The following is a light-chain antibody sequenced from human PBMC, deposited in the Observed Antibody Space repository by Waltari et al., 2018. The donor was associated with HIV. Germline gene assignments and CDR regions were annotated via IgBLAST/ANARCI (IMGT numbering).Light chain of an antibody. J-gene: IGLJ3*02. CDR3: QSYDSSLSGSKV. CDR1: SSNNGAGHD. CDR2: GNS. Sequence: QSVLTQPPSVSGAPGQRVTISCTGSSSNNGAGHDVHWYQQLQGTATKLLIYGNSNRPSWVPDRFSGSKSGTSASLAITGLQAEDEADYYCQSYDSSLSGSKVFGGGTKLTVL. V-gene: IGLV1-40*01.